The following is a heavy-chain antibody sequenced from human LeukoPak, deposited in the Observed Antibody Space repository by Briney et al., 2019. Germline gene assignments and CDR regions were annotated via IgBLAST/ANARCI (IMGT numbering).Heavy chain of an antibody. V-gene: IGHV1-2*04. CDR1: GYTFTGYY. D-gene: IGHD6-13*01. CDR2: INPNSGGT. CDR3: ARGGKRAAAGSLELDP. J-gene: IGHJ5*02. Sequence: ASVKVSCKASGYTFTGYYMHWERQAPGQGLEWMGWINPNSGGTNYAQKFQGWVTMTRDTSISTAYMELSRLRSDDTAVYYCARGGKRAAAGSLELDPWGQGTLVTVSS.